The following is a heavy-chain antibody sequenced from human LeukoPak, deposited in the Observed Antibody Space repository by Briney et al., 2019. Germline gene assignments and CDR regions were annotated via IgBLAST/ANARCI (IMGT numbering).Heavy chain of an antibody. Sequence: GASVKVSCKASGYTFTGYYMHWVRQAPGQGLEWMGWINPNSGGTNYAQKFQGWVTMTRDTSISTAYMELSRLRSDDTAVYYCAREGKGELQEAFDIWGQGTMVTVSS. CDR2: INPNSGGT. V-gene: IGHV1-2*04. CDR1: GYTFTGYY. D-gene: IGHD1-26*01. J-gene: IGHJ3*02. CDR3: AREGKGELQEAFDI.